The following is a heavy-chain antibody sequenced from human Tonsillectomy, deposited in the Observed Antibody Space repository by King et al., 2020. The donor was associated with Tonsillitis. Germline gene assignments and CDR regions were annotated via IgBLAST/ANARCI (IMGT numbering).Heavy chain of an antibody. CDR3: AKEDFNVLPIYYPDY. CDR1: GFTFSNYA. D-gene: IGHD3-10*01. V-gene: IGHV3-23*03. J-gene: IGHJ4*02. CDR2: IYTGDNNT. Sequence: VQLVQSGGGLVQPGGSLRLSCAASGFTFSNYAMSWVRQAPGKGLEWVSVIYTGDNNTYYADSVKGRFTISRDNSKNTVYLQMNSLRAEDTAVYYCAKEDFNVLPIYYPDYWGQGTLVTVSS.